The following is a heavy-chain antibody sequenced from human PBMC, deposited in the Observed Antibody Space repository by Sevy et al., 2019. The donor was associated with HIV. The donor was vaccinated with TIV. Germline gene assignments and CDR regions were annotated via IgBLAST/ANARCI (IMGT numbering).Heavy chain of an antibody. V-gene: IGHV3-7*03. Sequence: GGYLRLSCAASGFTFSTYWMNWVRQTPGKGLEWVANIKQDGSEKYYVDSVKGRFTISRENAKNSLYLQMSSLRAEDTAVYYYARADRPTREKDYSGSYSWFDPWGQGTLVTVSS. D-gene: IGHD1-26*01. J-gene: IGHJ5*02. CDR2: IKQDGSEK. CDR1: GFTFSTYW. CDR3: ARADRPTREKDYSGSYSWFDP.